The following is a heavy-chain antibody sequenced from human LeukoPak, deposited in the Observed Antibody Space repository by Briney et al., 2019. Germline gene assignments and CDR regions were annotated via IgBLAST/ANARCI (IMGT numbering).Heavy chain of an antibody. D-gene: IGHD4-23*01. V-gene: IGHV3-48*02. CDR3: ARVTTGKGGNADY. CDR2: ITSSSSTM. CDR1: GFTFSSYS. Sequence: PGGSLRLSCAASGFTFSSYSMNWVRQAPGKGLEWVSYITSSSSTMYYADSVKGRFTISRDNAKNSLYLQMNSLRDEDTAVYYCARVTTGKGGNADYWGQGTLVTVSS. J-gene: IGHJ4*02.